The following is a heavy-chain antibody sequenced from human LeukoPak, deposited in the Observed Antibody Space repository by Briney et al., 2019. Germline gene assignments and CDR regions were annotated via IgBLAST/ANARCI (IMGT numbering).Heavy chain of an antibody. CDR1: GFTFSSYS. D-gene: IGHD2-2*01. Sequence: GGSLRLSCAASGFTFSSYSMNWVRQAPGKGLEWVSSISSSSSYIYYADSVKGRFTISRDNTKNSLYLQMNSLRAEDTAVYYCARDANIVVVPAASSYYYGMDVWGQGTTVTVSS. CDR2: ISSSSSYI. J-gene: IGHJ6*02. CDR3: ARDANIVVVPAASSYYYGMDV. V-gene: IGHV3-21*01.